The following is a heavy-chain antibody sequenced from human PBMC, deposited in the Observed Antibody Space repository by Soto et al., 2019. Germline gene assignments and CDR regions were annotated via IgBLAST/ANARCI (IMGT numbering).Heavy chain of an antibody. CDR2: MATTGETT. CDR1: GFTFNTYD. V-gene: IGHV3-23*01. J-gene: IGHJ4*01. CDR3: ARHWGG. D-gene: IGHD2-21*01. Sequence: EVQLLESGGGLVQPGGSLRLSCAASGFTFNTYDMSWVRQAPGTGLEWVSSMATTGETTFYADSVRGRFTISRDNSKNTLFLQINTLRADDTAIYYCARHWGGWGHGTLVTVSS.